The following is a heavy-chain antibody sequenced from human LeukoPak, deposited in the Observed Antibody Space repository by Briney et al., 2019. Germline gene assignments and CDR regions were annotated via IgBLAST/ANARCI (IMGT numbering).Heavy chain of an antibody. CDR2: IYSGGST. CDR3: ASREVAYCSSTSCYDVRDY. D-gene: IGHD2-2*01. Sequence: GGSLRLSCAASGVTFSSYWMSWVRQAPGKGLEWVSVIYSGGSTYYADSVKGRFTISRDNSKNTLYLQMNSLRAEDTAVYYCASREVAYCSSTSCYDVRDYWGQGTLVTVSS. V-gene: IGHV3-53*01. CDR1: GVTFSSYW. J-gene: IGHJ4*02.